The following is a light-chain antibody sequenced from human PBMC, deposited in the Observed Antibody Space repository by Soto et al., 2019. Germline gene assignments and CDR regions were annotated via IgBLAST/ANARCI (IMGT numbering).Light chain of an antibody. CDR1: QSVSRNY. CDR2: DAS. J-gene: IGKJ1*01. CDR3: QQYGDLSPRT. Sequence: EIVLTQSPGTLSLSPGERATLSCRASQSVSRNYLAWYQQRSGQAPRLLIHDASSRATGIPDRFSGSGSGTDFTLTISRLEPEDFAVYYCQQYGDLSPRTFGQGTMVEIK. V-gene: IGKV3-20*01.